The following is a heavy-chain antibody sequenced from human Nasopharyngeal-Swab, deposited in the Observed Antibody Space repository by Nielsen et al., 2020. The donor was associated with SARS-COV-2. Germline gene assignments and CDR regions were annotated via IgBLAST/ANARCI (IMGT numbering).Heavy chain of an antibody. Sequence: GGSLRLSCAASGFSFSTFWMHWVRQVPGEGLVWVSRINTDGRRTNYAESVKGRFTISRDNVKNMLYLQMNNPRPEDTAVYYCARDLGGFGGYWGQGTLATVSS. V-gene: IGHV3-74*01. CDR1: GFSFSTFW. J-gene: IGHJ4*02. CDR2: INTDGRRT. D-gene: IGHD4-23*01. CDR3: ARDLGGFGGY.